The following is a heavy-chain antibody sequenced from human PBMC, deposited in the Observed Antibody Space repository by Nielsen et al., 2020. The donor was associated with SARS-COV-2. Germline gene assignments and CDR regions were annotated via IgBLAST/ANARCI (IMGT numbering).Heavy chain of an antibody. CDR2: ISSSGSTI. D-gene: IGHD2-15*01. Sequence: VRQAPGKGLEWVSYISSSGSTIYYADSVKGRFTISRDNAKNSLYLQMNSLRAEDTAVYYCARDSEEGGIVVVVAATLPFDYWGQGTLVTVSS. J-gene: IGHJ4*02. CDR3: ARDSEEGGIVVVVAATLPFDY. V-gene: IGHV3-48*03.